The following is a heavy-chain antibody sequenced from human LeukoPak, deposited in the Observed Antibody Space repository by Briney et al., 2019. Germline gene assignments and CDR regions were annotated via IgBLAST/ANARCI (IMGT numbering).Heavy chain of an antibody. CDR3: ARASESGTTGFTVDY. CDR1: GGSISSSSYY. Sequence: NPSETLSLTCTVSGGSISSSSYYWGWIRQPPGKGLEWIGSIYYSGSTYYNPSLKSRVTISVDTSKNQFSLKLSSVTAADTAVYYCARASESGTTGFTVDYWGQGTLVTVSS. CDR2: IYYSGST. V-gene: IGHV4-39*07. J-gene: IGHJ4*02. D-gene: IGHD3-10*01.